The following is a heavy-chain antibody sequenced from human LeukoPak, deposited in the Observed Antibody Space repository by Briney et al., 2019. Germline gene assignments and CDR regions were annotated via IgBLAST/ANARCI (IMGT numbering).Heavy chain of an antibody. J-gene: IGHJ3*02. CDR1: GYTFTSYY. V-gene: IGHV1-46*01. CDR2: INLSGGST. Sequence: AAVKVSCKASGYTFTSYYMHWVRQAPGQGLEWMGIINLSGGSTSYAQKFQGRVTMTRDTSTSTVYMELSSLRSEDTAVYYCARVANQTFDIWGQGTMVTVSS. D-gene: IGHD2-21*01. CDR3: ARVANQTFDI.